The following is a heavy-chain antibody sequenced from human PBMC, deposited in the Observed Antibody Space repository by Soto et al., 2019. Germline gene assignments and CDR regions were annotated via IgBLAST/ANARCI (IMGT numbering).Heavy chain of an antibody. CDR1: GGSISSSSYY. CDR2: IYYSGST. D-gene: IGHD1-26*01. Sequence: SETLSLTCTVSGGSISSSSYYWGWIRQPPGKGLEWIGSIYYSGSTCCNPSLKSRVTISVDTSKNQFSLKLSSVTAADTAVYYCATTYSGSLNWFDPWGQGTLVTVSS. V-gene: IGHV4-39*01. CDR3: ATTYSGSLNWFDP. J-gene: IGHJ5*02.